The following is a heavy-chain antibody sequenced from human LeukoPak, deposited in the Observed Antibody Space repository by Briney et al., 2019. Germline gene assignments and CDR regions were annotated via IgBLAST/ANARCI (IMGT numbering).Heavy chain of an antibody. CDR3: ARFNSYGLYYFDY. CDR2: IIPIFGTA. V-gene: IGHV1-69*13. D-gene: IGHD5-18*01. CDR1: GYTFTSYG. Sequence: ASVKVSCKASGYTFTSYGISWVRQAPGQGLEWMGGIIPIFGTANYAQKFQGRVTITADESTSTAYMELSSLRSEDTAVYYCARFNSYGLYYFDYWGQGTLVTVSS. J-gene: IGHJ4*02.